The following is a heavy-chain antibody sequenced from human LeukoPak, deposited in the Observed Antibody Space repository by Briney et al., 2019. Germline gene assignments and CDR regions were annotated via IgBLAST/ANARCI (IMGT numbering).Heavy chain of an antibody. J-gene: IGHJ6*02. V-gene: IGHV3-33*01. CDR2: IWYDGSNK. CDR1: GFTFSSYG. CDR3: ARKSRDGYKRLYYYYGMDV. D-gene: IGHD5-24*01. Sequence: RSLRLSCAASGFTFSSYGMHWVRQAPGKGLEWVAVIWYDGSNKYYADSVKGRFTISRDNSKNTLYLQMNSLRAEDTAVYYCARKSRDGYKRLYYYYGMDVWGQGTTVTVSS.